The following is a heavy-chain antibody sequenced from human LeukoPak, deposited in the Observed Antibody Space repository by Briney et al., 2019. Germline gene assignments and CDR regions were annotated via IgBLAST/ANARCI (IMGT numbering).Heavy chain of an antibody. CDR2: INPNSGGT. CDR3: ARSDDSSGYCYEYFQH. J-gene: IGHJ1*01. CDR1: GYTFTGYC. D-gene: IGHD3-22*01. Sequence: GASVKVSCKASGYTFTGYCMHWVRQAPGQGLEWMGWINPNSGGTNYAQKFQGRVTMTRDTSISTAYMELSRLRSDDTAVYYCARSDDSSGYCYEYFQHWGQGTLVTVSS. V-gene: IGHV1-2*02.